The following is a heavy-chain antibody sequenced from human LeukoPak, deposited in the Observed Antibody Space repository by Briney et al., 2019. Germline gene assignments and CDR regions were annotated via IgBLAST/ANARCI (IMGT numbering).Heavy chain of an antibody. CDR2: ISGSGGST. D-gene: IGHD6-19*01. J-gene: IGHJ4*02. V-gene: IGHV3-23*01. CDR1: GFTFSSYA. CDR3: ARTVPGHPDDYIDY. Sequence: GGSLRLSCAASGFTFSSYAMSWVRQAPGKGLEWVSAISGSGGSTYYADSVKGRFTISRDNDKNSLYLHMSGLTVADTAVYYCARTVPGHPDDYIDYWGQGTLVTVSS.